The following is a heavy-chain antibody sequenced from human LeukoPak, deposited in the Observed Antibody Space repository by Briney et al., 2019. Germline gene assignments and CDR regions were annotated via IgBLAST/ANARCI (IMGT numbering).Heavy chain of an antibody. Sequence: SETLSLTCTVSGGSISSGDYYWSWIRQPPGKGLEWIGYIYYSGSTYYNPSLKSRVTISVDTSKNQFSLKLSSVTAADTAVYYCARVVAAAGIGLDWFDPWGQGTLVTVSS. CDR2: IYYSGST. CDR3: ARVVAAAGIGLDWFDP. V-gene: IGHV4-30-4*01. D-gene: IGHD6-13*01. J-gene: IGHJ5*02. CDR1: GGSISSGDYY.